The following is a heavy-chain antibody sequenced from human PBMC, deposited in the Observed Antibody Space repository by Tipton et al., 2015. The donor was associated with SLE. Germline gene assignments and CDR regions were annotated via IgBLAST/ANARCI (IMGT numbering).Heavy chain of an antibody. CDR2: IYYIGST. D-gene: IGHD3-10*01. J-gene: IGHJ6*03. V-gene: IGHV4-59*08. CDR3: ASPLLWFGENYMDV. Sequence: TLSLTCTVSGGSISSYYWSWIRQPPGKGLEWIGYIYYIGSTNYNPSLKSRVTISVDTSKNQFSLKLSSVTAADTAVYYCASPLLWFGENYMDVWGKGTTVTVSS. CDR1: GGSISSYY.